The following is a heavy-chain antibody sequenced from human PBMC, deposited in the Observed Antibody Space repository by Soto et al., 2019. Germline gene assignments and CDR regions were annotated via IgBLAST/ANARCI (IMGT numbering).Heavy chain of an antibody. CDR2: ITWDGGSI. J-gene: IGHJ6*02. CDR3: ANGGFGGYGLDV. D-gene: IGHD3-22*01. V-gene: IGHV3-43*01. Sequence: EEHLVESGGAVVQPGGSLRLSCAASGFNFHDYTIHWVRQSPGKGLEWVSFITWDGGSIYYADSVNGRFTISRDNSKNSLTLEINSLRSKDSGLYYSANGGFGGYGLDVWGQGTTVIVSS. CDR1: GFNFHDYT.